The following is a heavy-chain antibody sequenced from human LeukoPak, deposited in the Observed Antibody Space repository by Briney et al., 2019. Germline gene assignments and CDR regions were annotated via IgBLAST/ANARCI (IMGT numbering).Heavy chain of an antibody. CDR1: GFTVTTNY. CDR3: AMGSGYLFDY. CDR2: IYSGGTT. V-gene: IGHV3-53*01. D-gene: IGHD3-3*01. Sequence: GGSLRLSSAASGFTVTTNYMNWVRQAPGKGLEWVAVIYSGGTTYYADSVKGRFTISRDNSKNTLYLQMNTLRAEDTAVYYCAMGSGYLFDYWGQGALVTVSS. J-gene: IGHJ4*02.